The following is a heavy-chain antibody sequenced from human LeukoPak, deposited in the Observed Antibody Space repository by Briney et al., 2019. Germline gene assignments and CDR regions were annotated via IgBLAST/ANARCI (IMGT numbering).Heavy chain of an antibody. CDR1: GYTFTRYG. CDR3: ARDPGSYGWFDP. J-gene: IGHJ5*02. CDR2: ISAYNGNT. Sequence: ASVKVSCKASGYTFTRYGISWVRQAPAHGLEWIGWISAYNGNTNYAQKLQGRVTMTTDTSTSTAYMELRSLRSDDTAVYYCARDPGSYGWFDPWGQGTLVTVSS. V-gene: IGHV1-18*01. D-gene: IGHD1-26*01.